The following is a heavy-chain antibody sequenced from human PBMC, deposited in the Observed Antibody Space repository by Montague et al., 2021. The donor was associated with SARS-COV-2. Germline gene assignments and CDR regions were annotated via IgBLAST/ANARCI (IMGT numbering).Heavy chain of an antibody. J-gene: IGHJ4*02. CDR2: IYYSGST. D-gene: IGHD1-26*01. Sequence: SETLSLTCTVSGGSISSSSYYWDWIRQPPGKGLEWIGSIYYSGSTYYNPSLKSRVTISVDTSKNQFSLKLSSVTAADTAVYYCVEIVGAADYWGQGTLVTVSS. CDR3: VEIVGAADY. CDR1: GGSISSSSYY. V-gene: IGHV4-39*01.